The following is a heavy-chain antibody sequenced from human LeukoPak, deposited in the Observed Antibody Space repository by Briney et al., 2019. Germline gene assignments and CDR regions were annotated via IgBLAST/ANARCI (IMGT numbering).Heavy chain of an antibody. V-gene: IGHV3-74*01. D-gene: IGHD7-27*01. CDR1: GFTFSSYW. CDR3: ARAGDILLVSYFHYYGMDV. J-gene: IGHJ6*02. CDR2: INTDGSST. Sequence: GGSLRLSCAASGFTFSSYWMHRVRQAPGKGLVWVSRINTDGSSTSYADSVKGRFTISRDNAKNTLYLQMNSLRAEDTAVYYCARAGDILLVSYFHYYGMDVWGQGTTVIVSS.